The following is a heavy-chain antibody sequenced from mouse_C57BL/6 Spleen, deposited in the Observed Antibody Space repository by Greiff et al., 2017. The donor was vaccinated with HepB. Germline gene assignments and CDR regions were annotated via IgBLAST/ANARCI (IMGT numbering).Heavy chain of an antibody. J-gene: IGHJ4*01. CDR3: ARNTIYYYGSSFLMDG. Sequence: QVQLQQSGPGLVQPSQSLSITCTASGFSLTSYGVHWVRQSPGKGLEWLGVIWSGGNTDYNAAFISRLSISKDNSKSQVFFKMNSLQADDTDIYYCARNTIYYYGSSFLMDGWGQGTSVTVSS. CDR1: GFSLTSYG. V-gene: IGHV2-2*01. D-gene: IGHD1-1*01. CDR2: IWSGGNT.